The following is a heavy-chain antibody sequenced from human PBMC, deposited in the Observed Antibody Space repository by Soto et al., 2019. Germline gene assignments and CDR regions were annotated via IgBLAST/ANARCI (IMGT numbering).Heavy chain of an antibody. CDR2: IYYSGST. D-gene: IGHD3-16*01. V-gene: IGHV4-59*01. CDR1: GGSISSYY. CDR3: ARVFGDGYYFDY. Sequence: SETLSLTCTVSGGSISSYYWSWIRQPPGKGLEWIGYIYYSGSTNYNPSLKSRVTRSVDTPKNKFYLKLSSVTAAATAVYSCARVFGDGYYFDYWGQGTLVTVSS. J-gene: IGHJ4*02.